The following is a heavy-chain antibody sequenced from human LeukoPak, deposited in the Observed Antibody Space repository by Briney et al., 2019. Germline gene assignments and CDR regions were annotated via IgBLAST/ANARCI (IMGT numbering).Heavy chain of an antibody. Sequence: ASVKVSCKASGYTFTSYGISWVRQAPGQGLEWMGWISAYNGNTNYAQKLQGRVTMTTDTSTSTAYMELRSLRSDDTAVYYCARAYSGSYPSNKWFDPWGQGTLVTVSS. CDR1: GYTFTSYG. CDR2: ISAYNGNT. V-gene: IGHV1-18*01. J-gene: IGHJ5*02. D-gene: IGHD1-26*01. CDR3: ARAYSGSYPSNKWFDP.